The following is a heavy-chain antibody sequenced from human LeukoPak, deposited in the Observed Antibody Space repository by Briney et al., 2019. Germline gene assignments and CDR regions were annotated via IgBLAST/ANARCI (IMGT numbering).Heavy chain of an antibody. V-gene: IGHV4-59*01. Sequence: PSETLSLTCTVSGGSISSYYWSWIRQPPGKGLEWTGYIYYSGSTNYNPSLKSRVTISVDTSKNQFSLKLSSVTAADTAVYYCARGGIAAAVDYWGQGTLVTVSS. D-gene: IGHD6-13*01. CDR2: IYYSGST. J-gene: IGHJ4*02. CDR1: GGSISSYY. CDR3: ARGGIAAAVDY.